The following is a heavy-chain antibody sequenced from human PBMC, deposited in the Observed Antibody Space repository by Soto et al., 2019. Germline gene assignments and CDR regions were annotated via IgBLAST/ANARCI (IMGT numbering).Heavy chain of an antibody. CDR1: GGSISSYY. J-gene: IGHJ3*02. CDR2: IYYSGST. CDR3: ARMIAVNRVGACDI. V-gene: IGHV4-59*01. D-gene: IGHD3-22*01. Sequence: SETLSLTCTVSGGSISSYYWSWIRQPPGKGLEWIGYIYYSGSTNYNPSLKSRVTISVDTSKNQFSLKLSSVTAADTAVYYCARMIAVNRVGACDIWGQGTMVTVSS.